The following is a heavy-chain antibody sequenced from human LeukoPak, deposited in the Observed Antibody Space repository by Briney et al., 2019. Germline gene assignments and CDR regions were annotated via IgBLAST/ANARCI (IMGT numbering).Heavy chain of an antibody. CDR2: IWYDGSNK. CDR1: GFTFSSYG. CDR3: ARGYCSGGSCYHLGY. V-gene: IGHV3-33*01. D-gene: IGHD2-15*01. Sequence: PGGSLRLSCAASGFTFSSYGMHWVRQAPGKGLEWVAVIWYDGSNKYYADSVKGRFTISRDNSKNTLYLQMNSLRAEDTAVYYCARGYCSGGSCYHLGYWGQGTLVTVSS. J-gene: IGHJ4*02.